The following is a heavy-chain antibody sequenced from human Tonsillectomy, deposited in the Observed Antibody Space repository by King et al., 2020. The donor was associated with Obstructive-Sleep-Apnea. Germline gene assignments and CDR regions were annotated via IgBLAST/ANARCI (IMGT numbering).Heavy chain of an antibody. V-gene: IGHV4-34*01. CDR1: GGSFSGYY. D-gene: IGHD6-13*01. CDR2: INHSGST. CDR3: ARSVSSSWFQDY. J-gene: IGHJ4*01. Sequence: VQLQQWGAGLLKPSETLSLTCAVYGGSFSGYYWSWIRQPPGKGLEWIGEINHSGSTNYNPSLKSRVTISVDTSKNQFSLKLSSVTAADTAVYYCARSVSSSWFQDYWGHGTLVTVSS.